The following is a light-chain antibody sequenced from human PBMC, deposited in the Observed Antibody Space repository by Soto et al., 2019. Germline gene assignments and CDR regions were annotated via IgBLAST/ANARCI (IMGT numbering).Light chain of an antibody. CDR3: SSYTTSSTLMV. V-gene: IGLV2-14*01. J-gene: IGLJ2*01. CDR2: EVS. CDR1: TSDIGTYYY. Sequence: QSALTQPASVSGSPGQSITISCTGTTSDIGTYYYVSWYQQHPGTAPKLMIYEVSNRPSGVSNRFSGSKSGNTASLTISGLQAEDEADDYCSSYTTSSTLMVFGGGTKLTVL.